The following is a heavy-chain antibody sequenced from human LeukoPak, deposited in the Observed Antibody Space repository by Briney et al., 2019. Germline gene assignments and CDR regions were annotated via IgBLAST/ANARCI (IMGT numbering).Heavy chain of an antibody. CDR1: GGSISSYY. V-gene: IGHV4-4*07. D-gene: IGHD1-26*01. CDR3: ARDQGGSYSDYYYYYMDV. CDR2: IYTSGST. J-gene: IGHJ6*03. Sequence: SETLSLACTVSGGSISSYYWSWIRQPAGKGLEWVGRIYTSGSTNYNPSLKSRVTMSVDTSKNQFSLKLSSVTAADTAAYYCARDQGGSYSDYYYYYMDVWGKGTTVTVSS.